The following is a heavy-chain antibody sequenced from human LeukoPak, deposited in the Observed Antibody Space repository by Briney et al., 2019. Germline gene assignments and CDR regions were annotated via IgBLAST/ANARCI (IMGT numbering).Heavy chain of an antibody. J-gene: IGHJ4*02. D-gene: IGHD6-19*01. Sequence: GGSLRLSCAASGFTFSSYGMHWVRQAPGKGLEWVAVISYDGSNKYYADSVKGRFTISRDNSKNTLYLQMNSLRAEDTAVYYCAKDRVPNSSGWYGFDYWGQGTLVTVSS. V-gene: IGHV3-30*18. CDR2: ISYDGSNK. CDR1: GFTFSSYG. CDR3: AKDRVPNSSGWYGFDY.